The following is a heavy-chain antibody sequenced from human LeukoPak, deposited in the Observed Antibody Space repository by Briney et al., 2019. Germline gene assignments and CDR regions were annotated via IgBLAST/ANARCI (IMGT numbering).Heavy chain of an antibody. CDR2: IYHSGST. Sequence: PSETLSLTCAVFGGSISSGGYSWSWIRQPPGKGLEWIGYIYHSGSTYYNPSLKSRVTISVDRSKNQFSLKLSSVTAADTAVYYCARGVVVPSLRAYYYGMDVWGQGTTVTVSS. CDR3: ARGVVVPSLRAYYYGMDV. CDR1: GGSISSGGYS. J-gene: IGHJ6*02. D-gene: IGHD2-2*01. V-gene: IGHV4-30-2*01.